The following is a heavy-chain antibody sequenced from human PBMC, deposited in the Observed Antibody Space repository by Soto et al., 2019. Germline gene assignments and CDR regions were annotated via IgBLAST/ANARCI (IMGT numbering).Heavy chain of an antibody. D-gene: IGHD3-10*01. J-gene: IGHJ5*02. CDR1: GFTFSTYA. V-gene: IGHV3-23*01. CDR3: ARFVSGVVDL. Sequence: EVQLLESGGGLVQPGGSLRLSCAASGFTFSTYAMTWVRQAPGKGLEWVSAISGGGDSTYYADSVKGRFTISRDNSKNALYLEMDGLTAEDAAGYYCARFVSGVVDLWGQGTLVTVSS. CDR2: ISGGGDST.